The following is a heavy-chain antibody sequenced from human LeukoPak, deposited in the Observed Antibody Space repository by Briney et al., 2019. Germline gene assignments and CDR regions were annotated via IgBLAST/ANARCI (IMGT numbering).Heavy chain of an antibody. CDR2: ISYDGSNK. D-gene: IGHD1-26*01. V-gene: IGHV3-30*03. Sequence: GRSLRLSCAASGFTFSSYGMHWVRQAPGKGLEWVAVISYDGSNKYYADSVKGRFTISRDNAKNSLYLQMNSLRAEDTAVYYCARTNSGSYTGYDDYWGQGTLVTVSS. J-gene: IGHJ4*02. CDR1: GFTFSSYG. CDR3: ARTNSGSYTGYDDY.